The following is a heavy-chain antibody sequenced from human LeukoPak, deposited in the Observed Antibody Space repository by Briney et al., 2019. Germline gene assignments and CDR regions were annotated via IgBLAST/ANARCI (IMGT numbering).Heavy chain of an antibody. CDR1: GFTFSSHE. J-gene: IGHJ1*01. D-gene: IGHD4-11*01. V-gene: IGHV3-48*03. CDR2: ISSSGSII. Sequence: GGSLRLSCAASGFTFSSHEMNWVRQAPGRGLEWVSYISSSGSIIYQADSVKGRFTISRDNAKKSLYLQMKNLRAEDTAVYYCARGTTSQDWGQGTLVTVSS. CDR3: ARGTTSQD.